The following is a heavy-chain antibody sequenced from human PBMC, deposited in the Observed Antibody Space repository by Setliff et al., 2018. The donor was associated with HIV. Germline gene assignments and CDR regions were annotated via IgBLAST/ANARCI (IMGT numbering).Heavy chain of an antibody. CDR2: ISHSGST. V-gene: IGHV4-34*01. J-gene: IGHJ6*03. D-gene: IGHD6-25*01. Sequence: SETLSLTCAVYGGSFSGFYWSWFRQPPGKRLNWIGEISHSGSTNYNPSLKSRVTISVDTSKKQFSLKLTSVTAADTALYYCARGPPWTSAYSRYYYYYMDVWGKGTTVTVSS. CDR1: GGSFSGFY. CDR3: ARGPPWTSAYSRYYYYYMDV.